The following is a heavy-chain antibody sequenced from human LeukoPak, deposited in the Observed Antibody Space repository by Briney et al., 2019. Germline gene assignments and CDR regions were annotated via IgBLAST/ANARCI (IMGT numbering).Heavy chain of an antibody. J-gene: IGHJ4*02. CDR3: ARDEGDLDTAMVYYRDYY. Sequence: PGGSLRLSCAASGFTFSSYWMSWVRQAPGKGLEWVANIKQDGSEKYYVDSVKGRFTVSRDNAKNSLYLQMNSLRAEDTAVYYCARDEGDLDTAMVYYRDYYWGQGTLVTVSS. D-gene: IGHD5-18*01. V-gene: IGHV3-7*01. CDR1: GFTFSSYW. CDR2: IKQDGSEK.